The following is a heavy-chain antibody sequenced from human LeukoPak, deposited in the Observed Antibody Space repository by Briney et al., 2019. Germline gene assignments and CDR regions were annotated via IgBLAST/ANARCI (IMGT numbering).Heavy chain of an antibody. CDR3: AKAPGGAVAY. D-gene: IGHD6-19*01. CDR2: INGGGGST. CDR1: GFTFSSYS. Sequence: GGSLRLSCAASGFTFSSYSMNWARQAPGKGLEWVSAINGGGGSTYCADSVKGRFTISRDNSKNTLYLQMNSLRAEDTAVYYCAKAPGGAVAYWGQGTLVTVSS. V-gene: IGHV3-23*01. J-gene: IGHJ4*02.